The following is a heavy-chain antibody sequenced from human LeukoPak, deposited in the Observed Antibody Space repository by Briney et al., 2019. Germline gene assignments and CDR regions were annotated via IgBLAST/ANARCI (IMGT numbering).Heavy chain of an antibody. J-gene: IGHJ3*02. CDR3: ARDGYDFWSAYASDI. Sequence: SETLSLTCSVSGYSISSGYYWDWIRQPPGKGLEWIASIYHSGSTYHNPSLKSRVTISVDTSKNQFSLKLSSVTAADTAVYYCARDGYDFWSAYASDIWGQGTMVTVSS. V-gene: IGHV4-38-2*02. CDR1: GYSISSGYY. D-gene: IGHD3-3*01. CDR2: IYHSGST.